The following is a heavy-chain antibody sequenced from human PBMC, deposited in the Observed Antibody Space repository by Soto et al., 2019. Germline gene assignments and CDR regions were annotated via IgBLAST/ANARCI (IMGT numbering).Heavy chain of an antibody. V-gene: IGHV4-59*01. Sequence: SETLSLTCTVSGGSISSYYWSWIRQPPGKGLEWIGYIYYSGSTNYNPSLKSRVTISVDTSKNQFSLKLRPVTAADTAVYYCARGVQYQLLPYYYYFMDVWGQGTTVTVS. CDR3: ARGVQYQLLPYYYYFMDV. CDR1: GGSISSYY. CDR2: IYYSGST. D-gene: IGHD2-2*01. J-gene: IGHJ6*03.